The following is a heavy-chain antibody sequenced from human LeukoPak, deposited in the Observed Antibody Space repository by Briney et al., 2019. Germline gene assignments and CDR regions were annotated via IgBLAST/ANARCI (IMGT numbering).Heavy chain of an antibody. CDR3: AGDRWFGRYLGNWFDP. V-gene: IGHV3-11*01. Sequence: GGSLRLSCAASGFTFSDYYMSWIRQAPGKGLEWLSYNSGTGNTIYYADSVKGRFTISRDNAKNSLYLHVTSLRAEDTAVYYCAGDRWFGRYLGNWFDPWGQGTLVTVSS. J-gene: IGHJ5*02. CDR1: GFTFSDYY. D-gene: IGHD3-10*01. CDR2: NSGTGNTI.